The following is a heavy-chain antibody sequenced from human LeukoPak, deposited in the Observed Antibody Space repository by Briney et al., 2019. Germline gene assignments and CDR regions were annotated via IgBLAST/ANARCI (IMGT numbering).Heavy chain of an antibody. V-gene: IGHV4-34*01. CDR3: ASSRSDFDY. J-gene: IGHJ4*02. CDR2: INHSGST. CDR1: GGSFSGYY. Sequence: SETLSLTCAVYGGSFSGYYWSWIRQPPGKGLEWIGEINHSGSTNYNPSLKSRVTISVDTSKNQFSLKLSSVTAADTAVYYCASSRSDFDYWGQGTLVTVSS.